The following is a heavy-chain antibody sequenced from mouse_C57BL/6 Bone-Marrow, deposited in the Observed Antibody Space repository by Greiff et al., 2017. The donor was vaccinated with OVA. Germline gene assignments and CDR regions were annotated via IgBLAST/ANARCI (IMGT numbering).Heavy chain of an antibody. V-gene: IGHV8-8*01. Sequence: QVTLKECGPGILQPSQTLSLTCSFSGFSLSTFGMGVGWIRQPSGKGLEWLAHIWWDDDKYYNPALKSRLTIYKDTSKNQVFLKIANVDTADTATYYCARIAFPCPWGFAYWGQGTLVTVSA. CDR3: ARIAFPCPWGFAY. CDR2: IWWDDDK. CDR1: GFSLSTFGMG. D-gene: IGHD4-1*01. J-gene: IGHJ3*01.